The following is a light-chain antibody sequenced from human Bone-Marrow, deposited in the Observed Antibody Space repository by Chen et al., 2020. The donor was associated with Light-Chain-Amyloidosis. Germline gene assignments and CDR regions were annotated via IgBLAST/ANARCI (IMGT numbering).Light chain of an antibody. J-gene: IGLJ2*01. V-gene: IGLV3-25*03. CDR3: QSADSSGTYEVI. CDR2: RDN. CDR1: DLPTKY. Sequence: SYELTQPPSVSVSPGQTARITCSGDDLPTKYAYWYQQKPGQAPVLVIHRDNERPSGISERVFGSNSGTTATLTISGVQAEDEADYHCQSADSSGTYEVIFGGGTKLTVL.